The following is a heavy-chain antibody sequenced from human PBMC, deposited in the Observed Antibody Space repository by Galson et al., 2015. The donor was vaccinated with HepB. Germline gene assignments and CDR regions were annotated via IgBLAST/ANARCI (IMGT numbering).Heavy chain of an antibody. D-gene: IGHD2-2*01. J-gene: IGHJ6*04. CDR1: GFTFTSSA. V-gene: IGHV1-58*01. Sequence: SVKVSCKASGFTFTSSAVQWVRQARGQRLGWIGWIVVGSGNTNYAQKFQERVTITRDMSTSTAYMELSSLRSEDTAVYYCAADIVVVPAAGQMDVWGKGTTVTVSS. CDR2: IVVGSGNT. CDR3: AADIVVVPAAGQMDV.